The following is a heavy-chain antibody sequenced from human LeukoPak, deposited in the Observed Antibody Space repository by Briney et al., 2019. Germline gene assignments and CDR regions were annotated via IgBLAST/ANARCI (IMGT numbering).Heavy chain of an antibody. D-gene: IGHD5-18*01. J-gene: IGHJ4*02. CDR3: ARLPRGYDLFYFDY. CDR1: GGSISSYY. V-gene: IGHV4-59*08. Sequence: PSETLSLTCTVSGGSISSYYWSWLRQPPGKGLEWIGYIYYSGSTNYNPSLKSRVTISVDTSKNQFSLKLSSVTAADTAVYYCARLPRGYDLFYFDYWGQGTLVTVSS. CDR2: IYYSGST.